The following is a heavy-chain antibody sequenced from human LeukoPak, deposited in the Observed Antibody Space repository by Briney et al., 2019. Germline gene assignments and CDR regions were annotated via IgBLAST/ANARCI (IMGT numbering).Heavy chain of an antibody. CDR2: IYYSGST. D-gene: IGHD6-19*01. J-gene: IGHJ4*02. V-gene: IGHV4-39*07. Sequence: SETLSLTCTVSGGSISSSSYYWGWIRQPPGKGLEWIGSIYYSGSTYYNPSLKSRVTISVDTSKNQFSLKLSSVTAADTAVYYCARGLFRPGIAVANDYWGQGTLVTVSS. CDR3: ARGLFRPGIAVANDY. CDR1: GGSISSSSYY.